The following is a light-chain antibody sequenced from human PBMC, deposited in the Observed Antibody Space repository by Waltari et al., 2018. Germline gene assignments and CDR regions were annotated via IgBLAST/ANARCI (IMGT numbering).Light chain of an antibody. J-gene: IGLJ3*02. V-gene: IGLV2-23*01. Sequence: QSALTQPASVSGPPGHPCTIPCTGTSSYNLVSWYQQYPGEAPKVVIFEDTKRPSGVSNRFSASKSGNTASLTISGLQAEDEADYYCCSHTGSNTWVFGGGTKVTVL. CDR1: SSYNL. CDR3: CSHTGSNTWV. CDR2: EDT.